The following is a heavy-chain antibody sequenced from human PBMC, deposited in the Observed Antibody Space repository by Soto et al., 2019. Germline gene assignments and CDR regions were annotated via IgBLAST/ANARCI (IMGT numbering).Heavy chain of an antibody. Sequence: QITLKASGPTLVKPTQTLTLTCTFSGFSLSTSGVGVGWIRQPPGKALEWLALIYCDDDKPYSPSLTSRLTITNDTSENRVVLRMTHMDPVDAATYYCAHVLVVVANYGNEVWGQGTTVTVSS. J-gene: IGHJ6*02. CDR3: AHVLVVVANYGNEV. CDR1: GFSLSTSGVG. V-gene: IGHV2-5*02. D-gene: IGHD2-15*01. CDR2: IYCDDDK.